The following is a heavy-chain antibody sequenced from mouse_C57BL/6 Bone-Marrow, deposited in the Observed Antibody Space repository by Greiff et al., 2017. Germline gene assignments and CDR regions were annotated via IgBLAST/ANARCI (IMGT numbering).Heavy chain of an antibody. CDR1: GYTFTSYW. J-gene: IGHJ3*01. CDR2: IYPSDSET. D-gene: IGHD3-2*02. V-gene: IGHV1-61*01. Sequence: VQLQQPGAELVRPGSSVKLSCKASGYTFTSYWMDWVKQRPGQGLEWIGNIYPSDSETHYNQKFTDKATLTVDKSSSTAYMQLSSLTSEDSAVYYCARRLRNWFAYWGQGTLVTVSA. CDR3: ARRLRNWFAY.